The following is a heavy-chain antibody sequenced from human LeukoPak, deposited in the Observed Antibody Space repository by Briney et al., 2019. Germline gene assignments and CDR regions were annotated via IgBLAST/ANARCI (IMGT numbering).Heavy chain of an antibody. V-gene: IGHV1-2*02. CDR3: ARDSSVGASPRGRFFDY. D-gene: IGHD1-26*01. Sequence: ASMKVSCKASGYTFTGYYIHWLRQAPGQGLEWMGFINPNSGGTNYAQKFQGRVTMTTDTSTTTAYVELNILRYDDTAVYYCARDSSVGASPRGRFFDYWGQGTLVTVSS. CDR2: INPNSGGT. J-gene: IGHJ4*02. CDR1: GYTFTGYY.